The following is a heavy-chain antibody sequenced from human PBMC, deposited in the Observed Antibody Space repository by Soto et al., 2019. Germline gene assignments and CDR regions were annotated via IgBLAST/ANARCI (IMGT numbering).Heavy chain of an antibody. D-gene: IGHD3-16*02. CDR3: ARCSYDYIWGSYRSGVLDY. J-gene: IGHJ4*02. V-gene: IGHV4-4*02. CDR2: IYHSGST. CDR1: SGSISSSNW. Sequence: SETLSLTCAVSSGSISSSNWWSWVRQPPGKGLEWIGEIYHSGSTNYNPSLKSRVTISVDKSKNQFSLKLSSVTAADTAVYYCARCSYDYIWGSYRSGVLDYLGQGTLVTVSS.